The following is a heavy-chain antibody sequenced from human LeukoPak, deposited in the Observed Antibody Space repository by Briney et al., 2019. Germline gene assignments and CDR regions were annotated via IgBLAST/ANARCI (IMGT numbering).Heavy chain of an antibody. CDR2: ISGSGVTT. CDR3: AKDSTVSGSYYGMDI. V-gene: IGHV3-23*01. Sequence: GGSLRLSGAASGFAFNNYVMTWVRQAPGKGLEWVSSISGSGVTTYYTDSVKGRFTISRDNSRSTLYLQMNGLRAEDTAVYYCAKDSTVSGSYYGMDIWGQGTTVTVSS. J-gene: IGHJ6*02. D-gene: IGHD3-3*01. CDR1: GFAFNNYV.